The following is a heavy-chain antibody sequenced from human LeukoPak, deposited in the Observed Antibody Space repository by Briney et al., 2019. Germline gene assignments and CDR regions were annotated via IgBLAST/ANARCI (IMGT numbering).Heavy chain of an antibody. CDR3: ARGASSINYYGSGSYFSFDY. D-gene: IGHD3-10*01. CDR2: IYYSGST. Sequence: SETLSLTCTVSGDSISSRSYYWGWIRQPPGKGLEWIGSIYYSGSTYYNPSLKSRVTISVDTSKNQFSLKLSSVTAADTAVYYCARGASSINYYGSGSYFSFDYWGQGTLVTVSS. CDR1: GDSISSRSYY. V-gene: IGHV4-39*07. J-gene: IGHJ4*02.